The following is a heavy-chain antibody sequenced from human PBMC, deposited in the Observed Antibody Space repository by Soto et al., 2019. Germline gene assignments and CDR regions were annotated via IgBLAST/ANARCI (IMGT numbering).Heavy chain of an antibody. CDR1: GYSFTSYW. D-gene: IGHD1-7*01. CDR3: ARHLGTGNTADYYYGMDV. Sequence: PGESLKISCKGSGYSFTSYWIGWVRQMPGKGLEWMGIIYPGDSDTRYSPSFQGQVTISADKSISTAYLQWSSLKASDTAMYYCARHLGTGNTADYYYGMDVWGQGTTVTVSS. J-gene: IGHJ6*02. V-gene: IGHV5-51*01. CDR2: IYPGDSDT.